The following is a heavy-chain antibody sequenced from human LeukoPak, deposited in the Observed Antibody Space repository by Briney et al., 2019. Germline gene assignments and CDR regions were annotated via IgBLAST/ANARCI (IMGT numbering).Heavy chain of an antibody. V-gene: IGHV4-59*01. CDR1: GGSISSYY. Sequence: SETLSLTCTVSGGSISSYYWSWIRQPPGKGLDWIGYIYSSGTTNYNPSLKSRVTISVDTSKNQFSLKLSSVTAADTAVYYCARDRILPKYYYDSSGYPRNAFDIWGQGTMVTVSS. J-gene: IGHJ3*02. CDR2: IYSSGTT. CDR3: ARDRILPKYYYDSSGYPRNAFDI. D-gene: IGHD3-22*01.